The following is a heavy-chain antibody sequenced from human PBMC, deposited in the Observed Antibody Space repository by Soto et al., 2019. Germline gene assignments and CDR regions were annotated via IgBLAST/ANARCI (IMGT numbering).Heavy chain of an antibody. CDR2: IYYSGST. J-gene: IGHJ4*02. Sequence: QVQLQESGPGLVKPSETLSLTCTVSGASISSYYWSWIRQPPGKGLEWIGNIYYSGSTNYNPSLRSRVTISVDTSKNQFSLRLTSVTAADTAVYYCARLLFYYYDNSNYYFDYWGQGTLVPVSS. V-gene: IGHV4-59*08. D-gene: IGHD3-22*01. CDR1: GASISSYY. CDR3: ARLLFYYYDNSNYYFDY.